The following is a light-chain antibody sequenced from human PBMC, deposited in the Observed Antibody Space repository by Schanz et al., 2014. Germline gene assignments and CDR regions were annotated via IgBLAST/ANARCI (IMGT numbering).Light chain of an antibody. Sequence: EIVLTQSSGTLSLSPGERATLSCRASQSVASNFLAWYQQRPGQAPRLLIYDASNRATGIPARFSGSGSGTDFTLTISSLEPEDFAVYYCQHRSYWRGTFGQGTKLEIK. V-gene: IGKV3-11*01. CDR1: QSVASNF. CDR3: QHRSYWRGT. CDR2: DAS. J-gene: IGKJ2*02.